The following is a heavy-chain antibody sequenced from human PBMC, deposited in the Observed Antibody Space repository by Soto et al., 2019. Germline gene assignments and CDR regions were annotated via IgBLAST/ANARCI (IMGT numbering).Heavy chain of an antibody. Sequence: EVQLLESGGGLVQPGGSLGLSCAASGFTFLSFDMSWVRQAPVKGLEWVSSISTGGTTTYYADSVKGRCTVSRDNSKNTLYLQINSLRAEDTAVYYCARGARGPDNWGQGTLVTVSS. J-gene: IGHJ4*02. V-gene: IGHV3-23*01. CDR2: ISTGGTTT. CDR1: GFTFLSFD. CDR3: ARGARGPDN.